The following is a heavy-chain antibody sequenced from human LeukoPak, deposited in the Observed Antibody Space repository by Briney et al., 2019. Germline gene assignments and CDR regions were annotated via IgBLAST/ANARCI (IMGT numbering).Heavy chain of an antibody. CDR1: GGTFSSYA. D-gene: IGHD3-22*01. Sequence: GASVKVSCKASGGTFSSYAISWVRQAPGQGLEWMGIINPSGGSTSYAQKFQGRVTMTRDTSTSTVYMELSSLRSEDTAVYYCASEYYYDSSGRIDYWGQGTLVTVSS. CDR2: INPSGGST. J-gene: IGHJ4*02. CDR3: ASEYYYDSSGRIDY. V-gene: IGHV1-46*01.